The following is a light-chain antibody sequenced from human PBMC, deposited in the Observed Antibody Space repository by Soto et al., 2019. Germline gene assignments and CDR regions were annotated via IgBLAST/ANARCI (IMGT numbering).Light chain of an antibody. J-gene: IGLJ1*01. CDR1: SSNIGVNS. V-gene: IGLV1-51*01. Sequence: QSVLTQPPSVSVAPGQKVTISCSASSSNIGVNSVSWDQQIPGTAPKLLIYDDNTRPSGIPDRFSGSKSGTSATLGITGFQTGDEADYYCGSWDSSLSGYVVGSGT. CDR3: GSWDSSLSGYV. CDR2: DDN.